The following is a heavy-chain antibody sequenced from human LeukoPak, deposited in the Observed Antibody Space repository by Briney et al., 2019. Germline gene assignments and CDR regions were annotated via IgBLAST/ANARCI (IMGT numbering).Heavy chain of an antibody. CDR2: IIPILGIA. V-gene: IGHV1-69*04. Sequence: SVKVSCKASGGTFSSYAISWVRQAPGQGLEWMGRIIPILGIANYAQKFQGRVTITTDKSTSTAYMELSSLRSEDTAVYYCARDVSRDGYWGAYYFDYWGQGTLVTVSS. CDR3: ARDVSRDGYWGAYYFDY. J-gene: IGHJ4*02. D-gene: IGHD5-24*01. CDR1: GGTFSSYA.